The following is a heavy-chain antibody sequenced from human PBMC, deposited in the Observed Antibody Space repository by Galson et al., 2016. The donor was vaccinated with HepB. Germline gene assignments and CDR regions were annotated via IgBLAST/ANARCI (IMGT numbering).Heavy chain of an antibody. CDR3: ATTSYTYTTSWHGVYY. CDR2: IYPAGSGI. J-gene: IGHJ4*02. Sequence: QSGAEVKEPGESLRISCKVSGYSFSTYWVGWVRQMPGKGLEWIAIIYPAGSGIRYSPSFQGQVTISADKSVSTAYLQWSSLKASDTAMYYCATTSYTYTTSWHGVYYWGQGTLVSVSS. CDR1: GYSFSTYW. D-gene: IGHD2-8*01. V-gene: IGHV5-51*01.